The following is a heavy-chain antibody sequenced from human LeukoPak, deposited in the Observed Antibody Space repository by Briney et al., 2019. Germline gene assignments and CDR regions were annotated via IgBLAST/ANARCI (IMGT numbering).Heavy chain of an antibody. D-gene: IGHD1-14*01. CDR2: ISGSGDST. CDR3: VRRAAVRGMDF. J-gene: IGHJ6*02. V-gene: IGHV3-23*01. CDR1: GFIFDTHT. Sequence: GGSLRLSCTGSGFIFDTHTLTWVRQAPGKGLEWVASISGSGDSTNYGGSVKGRFTISRDNFKRTVHLEMINLRADDTAMYYCVRRAAVRGMDFWGLGTTVMVSS.